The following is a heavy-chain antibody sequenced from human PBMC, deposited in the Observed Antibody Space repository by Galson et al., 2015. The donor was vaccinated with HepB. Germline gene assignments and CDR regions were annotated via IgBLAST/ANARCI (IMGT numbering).Heavy chain of an antibody. CDR3: ARDYPIVGATTGYDY. J-gene: IGHJ4*02. Sequence: SSKASGYTFTSYGISWVRQAPGQGLEWMGWISAYNGNTNYAQKLQGRVTMTTDTSTSTAYMELRSLRSDDTAVYYCARDYPIVGATTGYDYWGQGTLVTVSS. CDR2: ISAYNGNT. V-gene: IGHV1-18*04. D-gene: IGHD1-26*01. CDR1: GYTFTSYG.